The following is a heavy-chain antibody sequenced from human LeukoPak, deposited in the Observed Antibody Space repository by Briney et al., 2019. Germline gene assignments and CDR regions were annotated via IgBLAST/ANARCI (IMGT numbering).Heavy chain of an antibody. CDR1: GFTFSSYA. V-gene: IGHV3-23*01. J-gene: IGHJ4*02. D-gene: IGHD3-10*01. Sequence: GGSLRPSCAASGFTFSSYAMSWVRQAPGKGLEWVSSVSGSAGSTYYADSVKGRFTISRDNSKNTLYLQMNSLRAEDTAVYYCAKSIVPWFGEADYWGQGTLVTVSS. CDR3: AKSIVPWFGEADY. CDR2: VSGSAGST.